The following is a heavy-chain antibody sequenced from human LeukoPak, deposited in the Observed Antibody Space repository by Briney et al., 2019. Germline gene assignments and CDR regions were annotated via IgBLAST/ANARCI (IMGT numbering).Heavy chain of an antibody. CDR1: GFTVSSNY. Sequence: PGGSLRLSCAASGFTVSSNYMSWVRQAPGKGLEWVAVISYDGSNKYYADSVKGRFTISRDNSKNTLYLQMNSLRAEDTAVYYCARDALYSTALGFGAFDIWGQGTMVTVSS. V-gene: IGHV3-30*01. CDR3: ARDALYSTALGFGAFDI. D-gene: IGHD6-13*01. CDR2: ISYDGSNK. J-gene: IGHJ3*02.